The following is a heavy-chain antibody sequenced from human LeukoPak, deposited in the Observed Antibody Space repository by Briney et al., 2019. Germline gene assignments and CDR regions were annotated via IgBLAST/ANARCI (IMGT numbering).Heavy chain of an antibody. J-gene: IGHJ4*02. CDR3: AKDVEYSNSWLDY. D-gene: IGHD6-13*01. CDR1: GFTFDDYA. Sequence: GGSLRLSCAASGFTFDDYAMHWVRHAPGKGLEWVSGISWNSGSIGYADSVKGRFTISRDNAKNSLYLQMNSLRAEDTALYYCAKDVEYSNSWLDYWGQGTLVTVSS. V-gene: IGHV3-9*01. CDR2: ISWNSGSI.